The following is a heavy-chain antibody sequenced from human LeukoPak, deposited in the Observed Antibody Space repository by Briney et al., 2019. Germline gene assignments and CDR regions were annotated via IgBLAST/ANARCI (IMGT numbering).Heavy chain of an antibody. V-gene: IGHV1-2*02. CDR3: ARDYPKVVLAATAPSAGHMDN. D-gene: IGHD2-15*01. Sequence: ASVKSSCKASGYTFTGYYMQWVRQAPGQGLEWMGWINPNSGGTNYAQTFQGRGTMSMDTSISTAYMELSRLRSDDPAVYYCARDYPKVVLAATAPSAGHMDNWGQGTLVTVSS. CDR1: GYTFTGYY. CDR2: INPNSGGT. J-gene: IGHJ4*02.